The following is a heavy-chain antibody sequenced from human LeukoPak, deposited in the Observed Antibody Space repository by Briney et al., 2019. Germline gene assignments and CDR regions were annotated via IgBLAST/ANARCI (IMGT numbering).Heavy chain of an antibody. CDR1: GYTFTSYY. D-gene: IGHD3-10*01. CDR2: INPSGGST. V-gene: IGHV1-46*01. CDR3: ARDELRGAAVH. J-gene: IGHJ4*02. Sequence: ASVKVSCTASGYTFTSYYMHWVRQAPGQGLEWMGIINPSGGSTSYAQKFQGRVTMTRDTSTSTVYMELSSLRSEDTAVYYCARDELRGAAVHWGQGTLVTVSS.